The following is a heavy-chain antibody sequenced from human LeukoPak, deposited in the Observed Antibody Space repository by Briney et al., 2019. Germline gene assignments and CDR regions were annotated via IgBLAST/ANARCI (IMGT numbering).Heavy chain of an antibody. D-gene: IGHD6-13*01. V-gene: IGHV3-23*01. CDR2: ISNSGGST. CDR1: GFTFSSYA. J-gene: IGHJ4*02. Sequence: PGGSLRLSCAASGFTFSSYAMSWVRQAPGKGLEWVSTISNSGGSTYYADSVKGRFTISRDNSMNTLYLQMNSLRAEDTAVYYCAKRSAAANYYFDYWGQGTLVTVSS. CDR3: AKRSAAANYYFDY.